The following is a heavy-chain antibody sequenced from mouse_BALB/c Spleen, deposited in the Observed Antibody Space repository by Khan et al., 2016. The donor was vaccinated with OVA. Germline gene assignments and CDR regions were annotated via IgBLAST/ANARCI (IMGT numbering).Heavy chain of an antibody. D-gene: IGHD1-1*01. V-gene: IGHV14-4*02. CDR2: IDPENGDT. J-gene: IGHJ3*01. CDR1: GFNIKDSY. CDR3: NACPYYYGRDWFAC. Sequence: EVQLQASGAELVRSGASVKLSCTASGFNIKDSYMHWVKQRPEQGLEWIGWIDPENGDTGYAPQFQGKATTTADTSSKTAYLQLSSLTYSDTADSYGNACPYYYGRDWFACWGQGTLVTVSA.